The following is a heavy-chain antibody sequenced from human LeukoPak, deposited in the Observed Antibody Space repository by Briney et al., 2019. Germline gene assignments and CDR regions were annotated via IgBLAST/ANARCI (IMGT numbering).Heavy chain of an antibody. CDR2: ISSDGTTI. J-gene: IGHJ4*02. CDR1: GFTFSDYY. CDR3: ARAFASGIRRALWFGDLL. Sequence: GGSLRLSCAASGFTFSDYYMSWILQAPGKGLEWLSYISSDGTTIQYADSVKGRFTISRDNAKNSLYLQMNSLGVGDTDLYYCARAFASGIRRALWFGDLLRAQGTLVTVSS. D-gene: IGHD3-10*01. V-gene: IGHV3-11*04.